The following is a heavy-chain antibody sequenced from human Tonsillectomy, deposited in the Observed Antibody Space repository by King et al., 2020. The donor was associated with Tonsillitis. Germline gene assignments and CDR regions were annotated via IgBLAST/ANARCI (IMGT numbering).Heavy chain of an antibody. CDR3: SKDMAMTRNAVVVPAAIPQLLGGAFGI. V-gene: IGHV3-9*01. Sequence: VQLVESGGGLVQPGRSLRLSCAASGFTFDDYAMHWVRQAPGKGLEWVSGISWNSGYIVYADSVKGRFTISRDNAKNSLYLQMNSLRAEDTALYYCSKDMAMTRNAVVVPAAIPQLLGGAFGIWGQGIMVTVS. J-gene: IGHJ3*02. CDR1: GFTFDDYA. CDR2: ISWNSGYI. D-gene: IGHD2-2*02.